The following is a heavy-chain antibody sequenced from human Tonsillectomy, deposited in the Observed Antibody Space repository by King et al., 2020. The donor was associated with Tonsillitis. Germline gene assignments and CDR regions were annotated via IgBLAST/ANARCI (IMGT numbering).Heavy chain of an antibody. Sequence: GQLQQWGAGLLKPSETLSLTCAVHGGSFSGFYWSWIRQPPGKGLEWIGEINHSGITTYNPSLKSRVTVSVDPSKNQFSLKLNSVTAADTAVYYCARGVRDASGSPYNARKAFYFDSWGQGTQVTVSS. CDR1: GGSFSGFY. CDR2: INHSGIT. D-gene: IGHD3-10*01. J-gene: IGHJ4*02. V-gene: IGHV4-34*01. CDR3: ARGVRDASGSPYNARKAFYFDS.